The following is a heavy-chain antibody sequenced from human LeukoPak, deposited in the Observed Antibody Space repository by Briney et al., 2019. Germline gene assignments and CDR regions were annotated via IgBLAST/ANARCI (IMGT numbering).Heavy chain of an antibody. CDR3: ARALSWTTDSYYYMDV. Sequence: ASVKVSCKASGYTFTSYDINWVRQATGRGLEWMGWMNPNSGNTGYAQKFQGRVTMTMNTSITTAYMELSSLRSEDTAVYYCARALSWTTDSYYYMDVWGKGTSVTVSS. D-gene: IGHD3/OR15-3a*01. J-gene: IGHJ6*03. CDR2: MNPNSGNT. V-gene: IGHV1-8*01. CDR1: GYTFTSYD.